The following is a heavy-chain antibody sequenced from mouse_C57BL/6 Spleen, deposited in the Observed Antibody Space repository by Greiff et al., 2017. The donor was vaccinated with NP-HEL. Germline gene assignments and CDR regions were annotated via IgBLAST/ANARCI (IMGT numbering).Heavy chain of an antibody. Sequence: EVKLMESGGGLVKPGGSLKLSCAASGFTFSDYGMHWVRQAPEKGLEWVAYISSGSSTINYADTVKGRFTISRYNATNTLFLQMTSLRSEDTAMYYCAKGTMDYWGQGTSVTVSS. CDR2: ISSGSSTI. CDR1: GFTFSDYG. CDR3: AKGTMDY. V-gene: IGHV5-17*01. J-gene: IGHJ4*01.